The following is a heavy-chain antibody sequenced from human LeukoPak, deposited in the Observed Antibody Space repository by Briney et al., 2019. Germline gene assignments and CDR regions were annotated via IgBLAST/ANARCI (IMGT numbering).Heavy chain of an antibody. J-gene: IGHJ4*02. CDR2: ISGSAGST. V-gene: IGHV3-23*01. CDR3: AKGGVETYGGVSFFDY. CDR1: GFTFSDAW. D-gene: IGHD4-23*01. Sequence: PGESLRLSCAASGFTFSDAWLTWVRQAPGKGLEWVSGISGSAGSTYYADSVKGRFTISRDKSKDTLFLQMSSLRVEDTAIYYCAKGGVETYGGVSFFDYWGQGTLVTVSS.